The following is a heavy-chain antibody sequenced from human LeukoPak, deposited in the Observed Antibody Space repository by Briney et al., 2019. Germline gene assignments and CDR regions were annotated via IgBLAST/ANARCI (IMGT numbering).Heavy chain of an antibody. CDR2: IRYDGSNK. CDR3: AKDQMALRAFDI. D-gene: IGHD5-24*01. V-gene: IGHV3-30*02. CDR1: GFTFSGYG. Sequence: SGGSLRLSCAASGFTFSGYGMHWVRQAPGKGLEWVAFIRYDGSNKYYADSVKGRFTISRDSSKNTLYLQMNSLRAEDTAVYYCAKDQMALRAFDIWGQGTMVTVSS. J-gene: IGHJ3*02.